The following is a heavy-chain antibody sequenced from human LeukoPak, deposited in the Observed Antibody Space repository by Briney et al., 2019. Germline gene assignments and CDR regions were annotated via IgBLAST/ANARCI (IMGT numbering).Heavy chain of an antibody. CDR1: GYTFTSYG. J-gene: IGHJ4*02. D-gene: IGHD2-2*01. CDR2: ISAYNGNT. V-gene: IGHV1-18*01. CDR3: ARSGHCSGADCYAEGIDY. Sequence: ASVKVSCKASGYTFTSYGISWVRQAPGQGLEWMGWISAYNGNTNYAQKLQGRVTMTTDTSTSTAYMEVTNLRSDDTAMYYCARSGHCSGADCYAEGIDYWGQGTLVTVSS.